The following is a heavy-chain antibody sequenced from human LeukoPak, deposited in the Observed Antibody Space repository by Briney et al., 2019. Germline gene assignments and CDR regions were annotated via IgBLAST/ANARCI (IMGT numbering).Heavy chain of an antibody. CDR1: GYTFTSYA. CDR3: ARVDRYSGSYYQGIDY. Sequence: GASVKVSCKASGYTFTSYAMNWVRQAPGQGLEWMGWINTNTGNPTYAQGFTGRFVFSLDTSVSTAYLQISSLKAEDTAVYYCARVDRYSGSYYQGIDYWGQGTLVTVSS. V-gene: IGHV7-4-1*02. J-gene: IGHJ4*02. D-gene: IGHD1-26*01. CDR2: INTNTGNP.